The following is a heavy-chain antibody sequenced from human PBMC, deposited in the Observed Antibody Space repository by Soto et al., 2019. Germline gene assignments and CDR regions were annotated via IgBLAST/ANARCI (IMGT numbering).Heavy chain of an antibody. V-gene: IGHV4-30-4*01. Sequence: QVQLQESGPGLVKPSQTLSLTCTVSGGSISSGDYYWSWIRQPPGKGLEWIGYIYYSGSTYYNPSLNGRVTISVDTSKIQFSLKLSSVTAADTAVYYCASTSYGYTFYDYWGQGTLVTVSS. CDR2: IYYSGST. CDR3: ASTSYGYTFYDY. D-gene: IGHD5-18*01. CDR1: GGSISSGDYY. J-gene: IGHJ4*02.